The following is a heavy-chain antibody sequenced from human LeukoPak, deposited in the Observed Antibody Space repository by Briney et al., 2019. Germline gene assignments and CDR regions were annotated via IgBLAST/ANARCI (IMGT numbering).Heavy chain of an antibody. V-gene: IGHV4-59*01. CDR3: ASHYGSGFGS. D-gene: IGHD3-10*01. CDR2: IYYTGTT. J-gene: IGHJ4*02. Sequence: SETLSLTCTVSGGSINSYYWSWLRQPPGKGLECIGYIYYTGTTNYNPSLKSRVTISVDTSKNQFSLKLSSVTAADTAVYYCASHYGSGFGSWGQGTLVTVSS. CDR1: GGSINSYY.